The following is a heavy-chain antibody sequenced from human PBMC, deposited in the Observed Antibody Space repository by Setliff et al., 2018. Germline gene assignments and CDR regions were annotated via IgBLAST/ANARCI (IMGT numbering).Heavy chain of an antibody. D-gene: IGHD2-15*01. CDR2: IWYDGSNK. V-gene: IGHV3-33*06. J-gene: IGHJ4*02. Sequence: PGGSLRLSCAGSGFTFSSYGMHWVRQAPGKGLEWVAVIWYDGSNKYYADSVKGRFTISRDNSKNTLYLQMNSLRAEDTAVYYCAKQGMIAPLYYFDYWGQGTLVTVS. CDR1: GFTFSSYG. CDR3: AKQGMIAPLYYFDY.